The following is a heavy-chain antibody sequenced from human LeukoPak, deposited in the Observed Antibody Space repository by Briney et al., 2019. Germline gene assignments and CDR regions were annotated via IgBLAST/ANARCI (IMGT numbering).Heavy chain of an antibody. Sequence: PGGSLRLSCAASGFTFSSYAMSWVRQAPGKGLEWVSAISGSGGSTYYADSVKGRFTISRDNSKNALYLQMNSLRAEDTAVYYCARSSSMGAYGMDVWGKGTTVTVSS. CDR3: ARSSSMGAYGMDV. CDR2: ISGSGGST. V-gene: IGHV3-23*01. CDR1: GFTFSSYA. D-gene: IGHD2-2*01. J-gene: IGHJ6*04.